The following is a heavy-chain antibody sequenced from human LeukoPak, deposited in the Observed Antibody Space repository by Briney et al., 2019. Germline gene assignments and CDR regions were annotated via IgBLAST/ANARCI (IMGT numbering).Heavy chain of an antibody. CDR3: ARGYYDSGTPTRYFDL. J-gene: IGHJ2*01. CDR1: SGSINSYY. V-gene: IGHV4-59*08. D-gene: IGHD3-10*01. Sequence: SETLSLTCTVSSGSINSYYWSWIRRPPGMGLEWIGYMFYSGSTNYNPSLKSRVTFSVDTSKNQFSLNLSSVTAADTAVYYCARGYYDSGTPTRYFDLWGRGTLVTVSS. CDR2: MFYSGST.